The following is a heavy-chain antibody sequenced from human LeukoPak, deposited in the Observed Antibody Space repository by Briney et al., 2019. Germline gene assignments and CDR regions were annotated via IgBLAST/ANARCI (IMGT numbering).Heavy chain of an antibody. Sequence: GASVKVSCKASGYTFTSCDINWVRQDTGQGLEWMGWMNPNSGNTGYGQSFQGRITMTRDISIGTAYMELSNLTSEDTAIYYCTRGSSGRRDNWGQGTLVTVS. D-gene: IGHD6-19*01. V-gene: IGHV1-8*01. CDR3: TRGSSGRRDN. CDR2: MNPNSGNT. CDR1: GYTFTSCD. J-gene: IGHJ4*02.